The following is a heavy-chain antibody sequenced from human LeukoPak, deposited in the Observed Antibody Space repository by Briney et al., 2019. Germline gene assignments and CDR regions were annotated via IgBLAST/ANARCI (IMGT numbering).Heavy chain of an antibody. CDR3: ARDRRCSSTSCYYFDY. V-gene: IGHV3-7*04. CDR1: GFTFSSYW. CDR2: IKQDGSEK. Sequence: PGGSLRLSCAASGFTFSSYWMTWVRQAPGKGLEWVANIKQDGSEKYYVDSVKGRFTISRDNAKNSLYLQMNSLRAEDTAVYYCARDRRCSSTSCYYFDYWGQGNLVTVSS. D-gene: IGHD2-2*01. J-gene: IGHJ4*02.